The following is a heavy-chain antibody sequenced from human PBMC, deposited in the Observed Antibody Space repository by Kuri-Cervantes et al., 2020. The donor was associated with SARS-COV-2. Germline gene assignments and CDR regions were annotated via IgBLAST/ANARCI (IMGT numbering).Heavy chain of an antibody. J-gene: IGHJ4*02. CDR3: ARGSHYGSGSSNEDFDY. D-gene: IGHD3-10*01. Sequence: SETLSLTCTVSGYSISSGYNWGWIRQPPGKGLEWIGSIYHSGSTNYNPSLKSRVTVSLDTSKNQFSLKLSSVTAADTAVYYCARGSHYGSGSSNEDFDYWGQGTLVTVSS. CDR2: IYHSGST. V-gene: IGHV4-38-2*02. CDR1: GYSISSGYN.